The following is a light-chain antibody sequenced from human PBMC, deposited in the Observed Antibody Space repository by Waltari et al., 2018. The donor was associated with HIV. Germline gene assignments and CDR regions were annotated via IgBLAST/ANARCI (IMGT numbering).Light chain of an antibody. J-gene: IGKJ3*01. CDR3: LQWSNWPLT. Sequence: EIVLTQSPATLSLSPGERATLSCRASQSVRTSLSWYQQKPGQAPRLLISHASNRATGIPARFSGSGSGTDFTLTISSLEPEDCAFYYCLQWSNWPLTFGPGTRVDVK. CDR1: QSVRTS. CDR2: HAS. V-gene: IGKV3-11*01.